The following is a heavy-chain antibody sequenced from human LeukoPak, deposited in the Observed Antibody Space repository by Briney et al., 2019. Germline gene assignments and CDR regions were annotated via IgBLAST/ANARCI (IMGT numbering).Heavy chain of an antibody. CDR2: IRYDGGNK. CDR3: TKGPNWNYDPRVYIDS. V-gene: IGHV3-30*02. CDR1: GFTFSSYG. Sequence: PGRSLRLSCAASGFTFSSYGMHWVRQAPGKGLEWVTFIRYDGGNKYYADSVKGRFTISRDNSKNTLYLQMSSLRAEDTAVYYCTKGPNWNYDPRVYIDSWGQGTLVTVSS. J-gene: IGHJ4*02. D-gene: IGHD1-7*01.